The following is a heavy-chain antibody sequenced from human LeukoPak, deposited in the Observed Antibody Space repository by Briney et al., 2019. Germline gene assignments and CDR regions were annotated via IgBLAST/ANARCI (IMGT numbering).Heavy chain of an antibody. V-gene: IGHV3-20*01. D-gene: IGHD2-15*01. CDR1: GFTFDDYG. CDR3: ARQLGGFYYYYYMDV. CDR2: INWNGGST. Sequence: GGSLRLSCAASGFTFDDYGMSWVRQAPGKGLEWVSGINWNGGSTGYADSVKGQFTISRDNAKNSLYLQMNSLRAEDTALYHCARQLGGFYYYYYMDVWGKGTTVTVSS. J-gene: IGHJ6*03.